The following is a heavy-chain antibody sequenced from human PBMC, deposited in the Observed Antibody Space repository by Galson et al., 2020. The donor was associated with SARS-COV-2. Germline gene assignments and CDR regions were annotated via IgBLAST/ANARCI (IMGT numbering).Heavy chain of an antibody. CDR1: GYSVSTTNY. D-gene: IGHD3-22*01. V-gene: IGHV4-38-2*01. CDR3: ARQGDNMIVLVTVPGWYFDL. J-gene: IGHJ2*01. CDR2: VYLSGTT. Sequence: SETLSLTCPVSGYSVSTTNYWGWVRQPPGRGLEWFGSVYLSGTTYYNPSLKSRVTISVDTSKNQFSLRLDSVTAADTALYYCARQGDNMIVLVTVPGWYFDLWGRGTLVTVSS.